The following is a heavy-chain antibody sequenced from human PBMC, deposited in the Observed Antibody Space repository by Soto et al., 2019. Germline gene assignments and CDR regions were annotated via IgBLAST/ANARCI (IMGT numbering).Heavy chain of an antibody. CDR2: IYWDDDK. D-gene: IGHD5-12*01. J-gene: IGHJ4*02. Sequence: QITLKESGPTLVRPPQTLTLTCTFSGFSLTSGVGVGWIRQPPGKALEWLALIYWDDDKRYSPSLKNRLTITKHTSKNQVVLTMTNVGPVDTATYFCAHIDPEIVTVGGHGGFDYGGQGTLVTVSS. V-gene: IGHV2-5*02. CDR3: AHIDPEIVTVGGHGGFDY. CDR1: GFSLTSGVG.